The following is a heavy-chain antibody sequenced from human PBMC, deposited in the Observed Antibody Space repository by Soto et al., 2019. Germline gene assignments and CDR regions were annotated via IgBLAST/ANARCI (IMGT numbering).Heavy chain of an antibody. CDR2: ISWDGLAQ. J-gene: IGHJ4*02. D-gene: IGHD1-1*01. Sequence: VQLVESGGGVVQPGRSLRLLCEASGFSFSRYGMHWVRQAPGMGLEWVAVISWDGLAQYYADSVKGRFAISRDNSQSTLYLQMNSLRTEDTAIYYCAKETIQVGGPNYFDYWGQGALVTVSS. V-gene: IGHV3-30*18. CDR1: GFSFSRYG. CDR3: AKETIQVGGPNYFDY.